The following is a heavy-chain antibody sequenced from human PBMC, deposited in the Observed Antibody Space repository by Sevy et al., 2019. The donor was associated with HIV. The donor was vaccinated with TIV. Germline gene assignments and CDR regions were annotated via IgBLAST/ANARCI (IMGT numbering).Heavy chain of an antibody. CDR3: ARVTIFGVVYYFDY. CDR2: ITPIFGTA. D-gene: IGHD3-3*01. J-gene: IGHJ4*02. V-gene: IGHV1-69*13. Sequence: ASVKVSCKASGGTFSSYAISWVRQAPGQGLEWMGGITPIFGTANYAQKFQGRVTITADESTSTAYMELSSLRSEDTAVYYCARVTIFGVVYYFDYWGQGTLVTVSS. CDR1: GGTFSSYA.